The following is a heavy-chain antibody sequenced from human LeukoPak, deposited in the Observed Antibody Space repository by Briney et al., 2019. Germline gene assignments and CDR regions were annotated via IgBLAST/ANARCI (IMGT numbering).Heavy chain of an antibody. CDR2: IYYSGST. CDR3: ARDLLPIF. CDR1: GGSISSYY. J-gene: IGHJ4*02. Sequence: SETLSLTCTVSGGSISSYYWGWIRQPPGRGREWIGSIYYSGSTYYNPSLKSRVTISVATSKNQSPLKLSSLTSAATAVYYCARDLLPIFWVQGTLVSVSS. D-gene: IGHD3-9*01. V-gene: IGHV4-39*06.